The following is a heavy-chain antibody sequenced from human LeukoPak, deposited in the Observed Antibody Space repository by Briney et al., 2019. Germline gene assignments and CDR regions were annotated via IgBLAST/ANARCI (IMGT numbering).Heavy chain of an antibody. CDR1: GYSFTSYW. D-gene: IGHD3-9*01. CDR2: IYPGDSDT. CDR3: ATYYDILTGPPDAFDI. V-gene: IGHV5-51*01. J-gene: IGHJ3*02. Sequence: GESLKIFCKGSGYSFTSYWIGWVRQMPGKGLEWMGIIYPGDSDTRYSPSFQGQVTISADKSISTAYLQWSSLKASDTAMYYCATYYDILTGPPDAFDIWGQGTMVTVSS.